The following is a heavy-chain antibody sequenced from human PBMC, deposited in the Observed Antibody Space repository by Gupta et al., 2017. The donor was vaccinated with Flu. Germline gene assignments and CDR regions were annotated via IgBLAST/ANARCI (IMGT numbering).Heavy chain of an antibody. CDR1: CFMFSTYN. D-gene: IGHD1-14*01. CDR2: ISRSSRYI. CDR3: VRDHSTTWRKGNYFDY. V-gene: IGHV3-21*06. Sequence: DGQLVESGGGLGMAGGSWRLFRSVSCFMFSTYNLNWVRQSPVKELESVSSISRSSRYIYYADSVKGRFTISRDNAHNSVFLQMDSLRADDTAVYYCVRDHSTTWRKGNYFDYWGQGTLVTVSS. J-gene: IGHJ4*02.